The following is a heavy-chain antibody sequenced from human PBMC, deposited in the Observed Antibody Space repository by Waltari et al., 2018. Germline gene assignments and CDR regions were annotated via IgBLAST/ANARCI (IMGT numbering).Heavy chain of an antibody. D-gene: IGHD3-10*01. Sequence: EVQLVESGGGLVQPGRSMRLSCAASGFTFDDYAMPWVRQAPGKGLEWVSGISWNSGSIGYADSVKGRFTISRDNAKNSLYLQMNSLRAEDTALYYCAKDMVYGSGSYSFDYWGQGTLVTVSS. CDR3: AKDMVYGSGSYSFDY. CDR2: ISWNSGSI. CDR1: GFTFDDYA. V-gene: IGHV3-9*01. J-gene: IGHJ4*02.